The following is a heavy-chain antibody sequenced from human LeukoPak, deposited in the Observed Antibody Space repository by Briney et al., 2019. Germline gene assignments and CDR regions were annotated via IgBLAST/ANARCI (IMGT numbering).Heavy chain of an antibody. CDR3: ARDNIVVVPAAMTAHNWFDP. J-gene: IGHJ5*02. CDR2: ISSSSSYI. D-gene: IGHD2-2*01. V-gene: IGHV3-21*01. Sequence: GGSLRLSCAASGFTFSSYSMNWVRQAPGKGLEWVSSISSSSSYIYYGDSVKGGFNISRDNAKNSLYLQMNSLRAEDTAVYYCARDNIVVVPAAMTAHNWFDPWGQGTLVTVSS. CDR1: GFTFSSYS.